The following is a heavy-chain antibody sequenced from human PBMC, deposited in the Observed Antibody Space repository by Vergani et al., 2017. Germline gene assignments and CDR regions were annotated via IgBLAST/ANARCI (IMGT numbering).Heavy chain of an antibody. V-gene: IGHV3-30*18. CDR3: AKGGHLGYCPDVPFLNYYYXMDV. CDR1: GFTFSSYG. D-gene: IGHD2-21*01. CDR2: ITYDGSNK. Sequence: VQLLESGGGLVQPGGSLRLSCAASGFTFSSYGMHWVRQGPGKGLEWVAVITYDGSNKYYADSLTGRFTISRDNSKNTLYLQINSLRAEDTAVYYCAKGGHLGYCPDVPFLNYYYXMDVWGKGTTVTVSS. J-gene: IGHJ6*03.